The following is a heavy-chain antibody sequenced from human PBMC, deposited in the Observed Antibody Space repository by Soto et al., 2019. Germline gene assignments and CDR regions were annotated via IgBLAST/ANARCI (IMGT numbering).Heavy chain of an antibody. V-gene: IGHV3-30*03. Sequence: QVPLVESGGGVVQPGRSLRLSCAASGFTFSSYGMHWVRQAPGKGLEWVAVISYDGSNKYYADSVKGRFTISRDNSXXTLYRQLNSLRAEDTAVYSCARDRHPTHYYYGMDVWGQGPTVTVSS. CDR3: ARDRHPTHYYYGMDV. J-gene: IGHJ6*02. CDR1: GFTFSSYG. CDR2: ISYDGSNK.